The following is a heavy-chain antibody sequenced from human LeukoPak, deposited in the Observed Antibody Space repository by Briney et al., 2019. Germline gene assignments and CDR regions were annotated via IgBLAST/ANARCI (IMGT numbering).Heavy chain of an antibody. CDR1: GGSISSYY. Sequence: SSETLSLTCTVSGGSISSYYWSWIRQPPGKGLEWIGYIYYSGSTNYNPSLKSRVTISVDTSKNQFSLQLSSVTAADTAVYYCARDSGSSSWFDYWGQGTLVTVSS. J-gene: IGHJ4*02. CDR2: IYYSGST. CDR3: ARDSGSSSWFDY. V-gene: IGHV4-59*01. D-gene: IGHD6-6*01.